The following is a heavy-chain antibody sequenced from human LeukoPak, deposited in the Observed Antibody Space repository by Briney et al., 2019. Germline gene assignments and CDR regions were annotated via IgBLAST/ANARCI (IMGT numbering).Heavy chain of an antibody. Sequence: SETLSLTCTVSGGSISSYYWSWIRQPPGKGLEWIGYIYYSGSTNYNPSLKSRVTISVGTSKNQFSLKLSSVTAADTAVYYCARTHYGENDNWGQGTLVTVSS. J-gene: IGHJ4*02. CDR2: IYYSGST. CDR3: ARTHYGENDN. D-gene: IGHD3-16*01. V-gene: IGHV4-59*08. CDR1: GGSISSYY.